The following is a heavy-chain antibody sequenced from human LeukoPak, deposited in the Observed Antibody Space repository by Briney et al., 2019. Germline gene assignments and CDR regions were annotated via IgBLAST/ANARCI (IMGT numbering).Heavy chain of an antibody. J-gene: IGHJ4*02. CDR1: GGSISSGGYS. V-gene: IGHV4-30-2*01. Sequence: PSETLSLTCTVSGGSISSGGYSWSWIRQPPGKGLEWIGYIYHSGSTYYNPSLKSRVTISVDRSKNQFSLKLSSVTAADTAVYYCARFGYGGRYYFDYWGQGTLVTVSS. D-gene: IGHD4-23*01. CDR3: ARFGYGGRYYFDY. CDR2: IYHSGST.